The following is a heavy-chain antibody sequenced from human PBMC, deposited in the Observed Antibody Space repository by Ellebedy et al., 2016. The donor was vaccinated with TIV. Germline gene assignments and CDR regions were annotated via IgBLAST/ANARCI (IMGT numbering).Heavy chain of an antibody. D-gene: IGHD2-15*01. Sequence: AASVKVSCKASGYTFTSYYMHWVRQAPGQGLEWMGIINPSGGSTSYAQKLQGRVTMTRDTSTSTVYMELSSLRSEDTAVYYCARVEGYCSGGSCYSAHLFDYWGQGTLVTVSS. J-gene: IGHJ4*02. CDR2: INPSGGST. CDR3: ARVEGYCSGGSCYSAHLFDY. CDR1: GYTFTSYY. V-gene: IGHV1-46*04.